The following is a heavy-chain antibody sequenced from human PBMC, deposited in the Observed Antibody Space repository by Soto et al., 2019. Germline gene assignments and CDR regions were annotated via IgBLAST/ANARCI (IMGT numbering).Heavy chain of an antibody. J-gene: IGHJ5*02. D-gene: IGHD1-26*01. CDR2: ISGGGFKK. CDR3: AKNQGVELVPLATVDWFDP. Sequence: VGSLRLSCAASGFIFENFSMSWVRQAPGKGLEWISSISGGGFKKYYADSVKGRFTISRDNSKSTVYLELNNLSAEDTAVYHCAKNQGVELVPLATVDWFDPWGQGSVVTVSS. V-gene: IGHV3-23*01. CDR1: GFIFENFS.